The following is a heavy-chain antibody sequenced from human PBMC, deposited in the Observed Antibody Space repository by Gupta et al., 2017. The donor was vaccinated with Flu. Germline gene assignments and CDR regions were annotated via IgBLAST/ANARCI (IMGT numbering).Heavy chain of an antibody. D-gene: IGHD2-15*01. CDR2: ISGSGGST. CDR1: GSTPSTSA. Sequence: EGPRPSSGRALVRPGGSLTTSCAASGSTPSTSAMSWVSHAPGEAPQWVTGISGSGGSTYYADSGKGRLTIGRDNSKNTLDLQMSSLRDDDTAVYYCAKEFCSGARCSDDPFDYWGQGTLVTVSS. CDR3: AKEFCSGARCSDDPFDY. J-gene: IGHJ4*02. V-gene: IGHV3-23*01.